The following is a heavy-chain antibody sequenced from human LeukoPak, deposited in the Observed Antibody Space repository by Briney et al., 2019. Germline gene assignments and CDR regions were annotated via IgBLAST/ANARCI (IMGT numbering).Heavy chain of an antibody. J-gene: IGHJ4*02. D-gene: IGHD3-22*01. V-gene: IGHV4-34*01. CDR1: GFTFSSYA. CDR2: INHSGST. Sequence: GSLRLSCAASGFTFSSYAMSWVRQPPGKGLEWIGEINHSGSTNYNPSLKGRVTISVDTSKNQFSLKLSSVTAADTAVYYCARARYDSSGYYPYYFDYWGQGTLVTVSS. CDR3: ARARYDSSGYYPYYFDY.